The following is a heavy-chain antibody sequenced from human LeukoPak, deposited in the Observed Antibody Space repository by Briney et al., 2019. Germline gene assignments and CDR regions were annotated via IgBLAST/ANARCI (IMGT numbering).Heavy chain of an antibody. CDR2: INYSGST. J-gene: IGHJ4*02. CDR1: GGFISSSSYY. V-gene: IGHV4-39*01. Sequence: SETLSLTCTVSGGFISSSSYYWGWIRQPPGEGLEWIGSINYSGSTHYNPSLKSRVTISVDTSKNQFSLKLTSVTAADTAVYYCARRPGYSSSWYYFDYWGQGTLVTVSA. CDR3: ARRPGYSSSWYYFDY. D-gene: IGHD6-13*01.